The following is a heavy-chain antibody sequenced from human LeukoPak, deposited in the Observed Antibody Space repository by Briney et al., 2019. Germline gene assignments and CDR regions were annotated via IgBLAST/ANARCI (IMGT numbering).Heavy chain of an antibody. D-gene: IGHD6-13*01. V-gene: IGHV3-21*01. Sequence: PGGSLRLSCAASGFTFSSYSMNWVRQAPGKGLEWVSSISSSSSYIYYADSVKGRFTISRDNAKNSLYLQMNSLRAEDTAVYYCARDARIAVAGTVLDVWGQGTTVTVSS. CDR2: ISSSSSYI. J-gene: IGHJ6*02. CDR1: GFTFSSYS. CDR3: ARDARIAVAGTVLDV.